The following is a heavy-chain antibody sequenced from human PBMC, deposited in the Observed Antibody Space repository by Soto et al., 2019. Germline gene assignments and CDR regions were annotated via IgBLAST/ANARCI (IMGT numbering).Heavy chain of an antibody. CDR1: GYSFTSYW. D-gene: IGHD2-2*01. CDR2: IYPSDSDT. J-gene: IGHJ4*02. CDR3: ARLSGGSEVTTATHLDY. V-gene: IGHV5-51*01. Sequence: GESLKISCKGSGYSFTSYWIGWVRQMPGKGLEWMGIIYPSDSDTRYNPSFQGQVTISADKSISTAFLQWSSLQASDTAMYYCARLSGGSEVTTATHLDYWGQGTLVTVSS.